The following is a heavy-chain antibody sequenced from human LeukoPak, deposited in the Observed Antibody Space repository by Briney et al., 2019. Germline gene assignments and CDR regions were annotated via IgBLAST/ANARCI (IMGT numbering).Heavy chain of an antibody. CDR3: ARGGIQLWSGPQRYYGMDV. CDR1: GFTFSSYD. D-gene: IGHD5-18*01. V-gene: IGHV3-13*01. J-gene: IGHJ6*02. Sequence: GGSLRLSCAASGFTFSSYDMHWVRQATGKGLEWVSAIGTAGDTYYPGSVKGRFTISRENAKNSLYLQMNSLRAGDTAVYYCARGGIQLWSGPQRYYGMDVWGQGTTVTVSS. CDR2: IGTAGDT.